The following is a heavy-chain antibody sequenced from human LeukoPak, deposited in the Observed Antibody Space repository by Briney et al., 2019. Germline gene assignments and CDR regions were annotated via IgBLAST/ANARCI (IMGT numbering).Heavy chain of an antibody. CDR1: GYIFTSYW. D-gene: IGHD6-6*01. CDR3: ARSQESSSSDY. J-gene: IGHJ4*02. V-gene: IGHV5-51*01. Sequence: GESLKISCKGSGYIFTSYWIGWVRQLPGKGLEWMGIIYPGDSDTRYSPSFQGQVTISADKSISTAYLQWSSLKASDTAMYYCARSQESSSSDYWGQGTLVTVSS. CDR2: IYPGDSDT.